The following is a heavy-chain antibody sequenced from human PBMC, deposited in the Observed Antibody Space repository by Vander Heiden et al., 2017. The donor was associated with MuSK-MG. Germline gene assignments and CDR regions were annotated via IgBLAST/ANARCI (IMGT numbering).Heavy chain of an antibody. Sequence: GGGLVKPGGSLRLSCAASGFTFSNAWMSWVRQAPGKGLEWVGRIKSKTDGGTTDYAAPVKGRFTISRDDSKNTLYLQMNSLKTEDTAVDYCTTDVLMVYAPSNYYYMDVWGKGTTVTVSS. CDR1: GFTFSNAW. V-gene: IGHV3-15*01. D-gene: IGHD2-8*01. J-gene: IGHJ6*03. CDR2: IKSKTDGGTT. CDR3: TTDVLMVYAPSNYYYMDV.